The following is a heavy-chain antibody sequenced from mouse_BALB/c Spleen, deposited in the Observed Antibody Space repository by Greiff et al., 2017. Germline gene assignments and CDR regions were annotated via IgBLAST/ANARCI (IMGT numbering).Heavy chain of an antibody. J-gene: IGHJ3*01. Sequence: QVHVKQSGPGLVAPSQSLSITCTVSGFSLTSYDISWIRQPPGKGLEWLGVIWTGGGTNYNSAFMSRLSISKDNSKSQVFLKMNSLQTDDTAIYYCVRFYDYDGFAYWGQGTLVTVSA. CDR3: VRFYDYDGFAY. V-gene: IGHV2-9-2*01. D-gene: IGHD2-4*01. CDR1: GFSLTSYD. CDR2: IWTGGGT.